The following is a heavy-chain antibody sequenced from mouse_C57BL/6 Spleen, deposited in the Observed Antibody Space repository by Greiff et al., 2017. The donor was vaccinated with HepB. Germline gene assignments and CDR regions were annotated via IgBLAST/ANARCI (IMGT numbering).Heavy chain of an antibody. V-gene: IGHV1-50*01. D-gene: IGHD3-2*02. Sequence: QVQLQQPGAELVKPGASVKLSCKASGYTFTSYWMQWVKQRPGQGLEWIGEIDPSDSYTNYNQKFKGKATLTVDTSSSTAYMQLSSLTSEDSAVYYCARSGLRLRAWFAYWGQGTLVTVSA. CDR1: GYTFTSYW. J-gene: IGHJ3*01. CDR3: ARSGLRLRAWFAY. CDR2: IDPSDSYT.